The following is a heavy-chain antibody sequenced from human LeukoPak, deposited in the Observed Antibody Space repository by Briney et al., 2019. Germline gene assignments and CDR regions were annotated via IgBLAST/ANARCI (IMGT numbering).Heavy chain of an antibody. J-gene: IGHJ4*02. V-gene: IGHV1-2*06. CDR1: GYTFTGYY. CDR2: INPNSGGT. CDR3: ARDGDSSGAATE. Sequence: GASVTVSCKASGYTFTGYYTHWVRQAPGQGLEWMGRINPNSGGTKYAQKFQGRVTMTRDTSISTAYMELSRLRSDDTAVYYCARDGDSSGAATEWGQGTLVTVSS. D-gene: IGHD3-22*01.